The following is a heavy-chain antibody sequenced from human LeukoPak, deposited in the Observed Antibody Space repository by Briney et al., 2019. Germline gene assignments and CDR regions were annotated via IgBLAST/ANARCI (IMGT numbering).Heavy chain of an antibody. V-gene: IGHV1-46*01. CDR1: GYTFTSYY. D-gene: IGHD3-10*01. CDR3: ARDRGGFGNDY. Sequence: GASVKVSCKASGYTFTSYYMHWVRQAPGQGLEWMGIINPSGGSTSYAQKFQGRVTMTRDMFTSTVYMELSSLRSEDTAVYYCARDRGGFGNDYWGQGTLVTVSS. J-gene: IGHJ4*02. CDR2: INPSGGST.